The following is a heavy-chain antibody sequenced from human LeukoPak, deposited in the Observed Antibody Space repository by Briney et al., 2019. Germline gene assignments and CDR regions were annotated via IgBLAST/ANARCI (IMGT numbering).Heavy chain of an antibody. CDR1: GYSISNGYY. Sequence: PSETLSLTCTVSGYSISNGYYWGWIRQPPGKGLEWIGSIYHSGSIYYNPSLKSRVTISVDTSKNQLSLKLSSVTAADTAVYYCARNGVGYCSGGSCDGYWGQGTLVTVSS. D-gene: IGHD2-15*01. CDR2: IYHSGSI. CDR3: ARNGVGYCSGGSCDGY. V-gene: IGHV4-38-2*02. J-gene: IGHJ4*02.